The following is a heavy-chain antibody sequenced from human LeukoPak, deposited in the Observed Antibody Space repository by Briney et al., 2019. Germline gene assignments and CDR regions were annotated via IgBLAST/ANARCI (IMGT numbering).Heavy chain of an antibody. CDR1: GGSFSGYY. V-gene: IGHV4-34*01. Sequence: PSETLSLTCAVYGGSFSGYYWSWIRQPPGKGLEWIGEINHSGSTNYNPSLKSRVTISVDTSKNQFSLKLSSVTAAETAVYYCARVRDFWSGYYTGVRRGMDVWVQGTTITVSS. J-gene: IGHJ6*02. CDR3: ARVRDFWSGYYTGVRRGMDV. D-gene: IGHD3-3*01. CDR2: INHSGST.